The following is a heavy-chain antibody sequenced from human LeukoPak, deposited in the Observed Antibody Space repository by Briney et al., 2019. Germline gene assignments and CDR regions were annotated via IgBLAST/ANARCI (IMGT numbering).Heavy chain of an antibody. CDR1: GFTFSNYV. V-gene: IGHV3-23*01. CDR3: ARGYFYMDV. J-gene: IGHJ6*03. Sequence: PGGSLRLSCAASGFTFSNYVMSWVRQAPGKGLEWVSTISVSADNTYYADSVKGRFTISRDNSKNTLYLQMNSLRAEDTAVYYCARGYFYMDVWGKGTTVTISS. CDR2: ISVSADNT.